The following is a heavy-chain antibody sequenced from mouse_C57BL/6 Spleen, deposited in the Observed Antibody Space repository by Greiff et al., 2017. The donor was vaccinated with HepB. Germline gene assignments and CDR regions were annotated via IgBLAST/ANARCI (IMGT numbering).Heavy chain of an antibody. D-gene: IGHD1-1*01. Sequence: EVQLQQSGAELVRPGASVKLSCTASGFNIKDDYMHWVKQRPEQGLEWIGWIDPENGDTEYASKFQGKATITADTSSNTAYLQLSSLTSEDTAVYYCTTGYGSSPGVWGTGTTVTVSS. V-gene: IGHV14-4*01. CDR2: IDPENGDT. CDR3: TTGYGSSPGV. J-gene: IGHJ1*03. CDR1: GFNIKDDY.